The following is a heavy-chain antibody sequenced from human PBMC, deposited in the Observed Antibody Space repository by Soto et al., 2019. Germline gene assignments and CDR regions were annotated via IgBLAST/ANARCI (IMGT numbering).Heavy chain of an antibody. CDR1: GVSLSSSGHF. V-gene: IGHV4-31*03. CDR2: IDYSGTT. D-gene: IGHD3-16*01. J-gene: IGHJ6*03. Sequence: QVQLQESGPGLVKPSQTLSLTCSVSGVSLSSSGHFWNWVRQHPGKGLEWIRYIDYSGTTYYNPFFMYRLAVSMDTSKNQFSLNLRSVTAAESALYECALGAFMYVWGKGTTVTVSS. CDR3: ALGAFMYV.